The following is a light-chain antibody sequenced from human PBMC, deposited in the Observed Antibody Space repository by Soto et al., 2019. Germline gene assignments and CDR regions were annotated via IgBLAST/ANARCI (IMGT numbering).Light chain of an antibody. Sequence: QSVLTQPPSASGTPGQRVTISCSGSSSNIGSNYVYWYQQLPGTAPKLLIYRNNQRPSGVPDRFSGSKSGTSASLAISGVRSEDEADYYCAAWDDSVSGMVFGGGTKLTVL. J-gene: IGLJ2*01. CDR3: AAWDDSVSGMV. CDR2: RNN. CDR1: SSNIGSNY. V-gene: IGLV1-47*01.